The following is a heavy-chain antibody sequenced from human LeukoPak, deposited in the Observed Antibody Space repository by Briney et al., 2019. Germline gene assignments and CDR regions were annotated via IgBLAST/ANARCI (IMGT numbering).Heavy chain of an antibody. CDR1: GFTFSSYS. Sequence: GGSLRLSCAASGFTFSSYSMNWVRQAPGKGLEWVSSISSSSSYIYYADSVKGRFTISGDNAKNSLYLQMNSLRAEDTAVYYCARSGLDAFDIWGQGTMVTVSS. V-gene: IGHV3-21*01. CDR3: ARSGLDAFDI. J-gene: IGHJ3*02. D-gene: IGHD3/OR15-3a*01. CDR2: ISSSSSYI.